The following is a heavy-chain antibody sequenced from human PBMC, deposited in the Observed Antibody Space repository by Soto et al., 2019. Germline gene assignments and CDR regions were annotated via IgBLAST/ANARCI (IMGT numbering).Heavy chain of an antibody. CDR2: IFESGAT. V-gene: IGHV4-4*02. Sequence: PSETLSLTCAVSGGSISSSSWWTWVRQSPGKRLEWIGEIFESGATNYNPSLKSRLTMSVDKYKNQFSLTLSSLNAADTAVYFCTTSHAGELNNWGQGTLVTVSS. CDR1: GGSISSSSW. CDR3: TTSHAGELNN. J-gene: IGHJ4*02. D-gene: IGHD1-7*01.